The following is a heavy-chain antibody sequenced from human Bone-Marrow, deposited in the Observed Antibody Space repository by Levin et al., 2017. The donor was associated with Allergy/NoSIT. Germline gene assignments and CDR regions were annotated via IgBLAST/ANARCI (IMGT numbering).Heavy chain of an antibody. Sequence: LSLTCAASGFTFSSYTMHWVRQAPGKGLEWVAVFSSDGNNKYYADSVKGRFTISRDNSNNTLYLQMTSLRAEDTAVYYCARDPVYGDYVSNFDFWGQGTLVAVSS. CDR3: ARDPVYGDYVSNFDF. CDR2: FSSDGNNK. V-gene: IGHV3-30*04. CDR1: GFTFSSYT. J-gene: IGHJ4*02. D-gene: IGHD4-17*01.